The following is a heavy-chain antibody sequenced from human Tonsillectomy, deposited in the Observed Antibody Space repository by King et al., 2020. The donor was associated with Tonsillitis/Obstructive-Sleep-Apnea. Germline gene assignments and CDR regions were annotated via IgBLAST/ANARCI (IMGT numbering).Heavy chain of an antibody. CDR3: ASQVAVVGTNYYGMDV. V-gene: IGHV1-69*01. CDR2: IIPIFGTA. Sequence: QLVQSGAEVKKPGSSVKVSCKASGGTFSSYAISWVRQAPGQGLEWMGGIIPIFGTANYAQKFQGRVTITADESTSTAYMELSSLRSEDTAVYYCASQVAVVGTNYYGMDVWGQGTTVTVSS. J-gene: IGHJ6*02. CDR1: GGTFSSYA. D-gene: IGHD6-19*01.